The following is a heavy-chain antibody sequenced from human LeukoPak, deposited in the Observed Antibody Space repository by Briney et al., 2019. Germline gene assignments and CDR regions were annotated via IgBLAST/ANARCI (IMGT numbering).Heavy chain of an antibody. J-gene: IGHJ4*02. CDR1: GGSFSGYY. CDR3: ARGGGYSYGQLDY. CDR2: ISSSGSTM. D-gene: IGHD5-18*01. V-gene: IGHV3-11*01. Sequence: LSLTCAVYGGSFSGYYWSWIRQAPGKGLEWVSFISSSGSTMYYADSVKGRFTISRDNAKNSLYLQMNSLRAEDTAVYYCARGGGYSYGQLDYWGQGTLVTVSS.